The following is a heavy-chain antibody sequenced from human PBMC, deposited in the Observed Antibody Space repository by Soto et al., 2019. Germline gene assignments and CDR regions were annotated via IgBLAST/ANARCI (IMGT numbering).Heavy chain of an antibody. D-gene: IGHD3-3*01. J-gene: IGHJ6*02. CDR1: GYTFTSYA. Sequence: ASVKVSCKASGYTFTSYAMHWVRQAPGQRLEWMGWINAGNGNTKYSQKFQGRVTIIRDTSASTAYMELSSLRSEDTAVYYCATTIFGVVVYGMDVWGQGTTVTVSS. CDR3: ATTIFGVVVYGMDV. V-gene: IGHV1-3*01. CDR2: INAGNGNT.